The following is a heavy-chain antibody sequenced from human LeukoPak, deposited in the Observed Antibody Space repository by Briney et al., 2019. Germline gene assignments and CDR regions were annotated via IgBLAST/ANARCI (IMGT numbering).Heavy chain of an antibody. CDR1: RFTVSRKY. CDR2: IYSCGST. Sequence: GRTLRLSCASSRFTVSRKYMSWVGQAPAKGLEWVSVIYSCGSTYYARSVKGPFTISRHNSKNTLYLQMKSRRAEDTAVYYCASGSGSYRTPYYYMEVCGKGTTVTVSS. J-gene: IGHJ6*03. D-gene: IGHD3-10*01. V-gene: IGHV3-53*01. CDR3: ASGSGSYRTPYYYMEV.